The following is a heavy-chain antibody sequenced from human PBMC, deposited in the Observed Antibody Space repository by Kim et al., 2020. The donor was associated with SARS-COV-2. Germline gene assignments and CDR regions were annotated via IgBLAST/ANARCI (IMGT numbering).Heavy chain of an antibody. J-gene: IGHJ4*02. CDR3: GRDAERRFDY. Sequence: NKHYADPVKGRFTITRDNAKITVYLQMNSLGAEDAAVYYWGRDAERRFDYWGQGTLVTVSS. CDR2: NK. V-gene: IGHV3-30*03. D-gene: IGHD1-1*01.